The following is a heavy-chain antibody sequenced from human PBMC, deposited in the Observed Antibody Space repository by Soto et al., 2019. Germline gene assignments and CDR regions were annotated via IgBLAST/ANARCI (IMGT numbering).Heavy chain of an antibody. Sequence: EVQLVESGGGLVQPGGSLRLSCAASGFTFSSYAMHWVRQAPGKGLEYVSAISTNGGSTYYANSVKGRFTISRDNSKNTLYLQIGRLRAADRAVYCCARQGRAVSSYYFDYWGQGTLVTVSS. V-gene: IGHV3-64*01. J-gene: IGHJ4*02. CDR2: ISTNGGST. D-gene: IGHD3-10*01. CDR3: ARQGRAVSSYYFDY. CDR1: GFTFSSYA.